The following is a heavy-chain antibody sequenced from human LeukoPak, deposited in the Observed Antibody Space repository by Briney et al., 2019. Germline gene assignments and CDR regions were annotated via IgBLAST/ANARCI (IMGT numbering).Heavy chain of an antibody. Sequence: PGGSLRLSCAASGFTFSSYSMNWVRQAPGKGLEWVSSISSSSSYIYYADSVKGRFTISRDNAKNSLYLQMNSLRAEDTAVYYCARVGCYYDSSGYYDYDYWGQGTLVTVSS. CDR1: GFTFSSYS. V-gene: IGHV3-21*01. CDR3: ARVGCYYDSSGYYDYDY. D-gene: IGHD3-22*01. J-gene: IGHJ4*02. CDR2: ISSSSSYI.